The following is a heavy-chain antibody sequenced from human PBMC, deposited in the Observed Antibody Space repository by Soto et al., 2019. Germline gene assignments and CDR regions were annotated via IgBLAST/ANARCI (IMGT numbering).Heavy chain of an antibody. CDR1: GFIFSGSA. CDR2: IRSRANSYAT. D-gene: IGHD3-22*01. V-gene: IGHV3-73*01. Sequence: EVQLVGSGGTLFRLGGPLKFSCAAPGFIFSGSALHWVRQASGKGLEWVGRIRSRANSYATSYAASVKGRFTISRDDSKNTAYLQMNSLKTEDTAVYYCTRPADGGSGYTFDQWGQGTLVTVSS. CDR3: TRPADGGSGYTFDQ. J-gene: IGHJ4*02.